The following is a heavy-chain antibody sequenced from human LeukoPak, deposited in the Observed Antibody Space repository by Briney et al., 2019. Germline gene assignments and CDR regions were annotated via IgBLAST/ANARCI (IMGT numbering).Heavy chain of an antibody. V-gene: IGHV1-2*02. CDR1: GYTFTGYY. CDR3: ARVYRSCGSCCNWFDP. D-gene: IGHD2-15*01. Sequence: ASVKVSCKASGYTFTGYYMHWVRQAPGQGLEWMGWINPNSGGTNYAQKFQGRVTMTRDTSISTAYMELSRLRSDDTAVYYCARVYRSCGSCCNWFDPWGQGTLVTVSS. CDR2: INPNSGGT. J-gene: IGHJ5*02.